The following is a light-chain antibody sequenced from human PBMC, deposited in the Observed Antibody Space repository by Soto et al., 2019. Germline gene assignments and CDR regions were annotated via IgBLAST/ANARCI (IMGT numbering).Light chain of an antibody. J-gene: IGKJ5*01. CDR2: DAS. CDR1: QSVSSY. CDR3: QQRSNWPPIT. V-gene: IGKV3-11*01. Sequence: EMVLTQSPATLSWSRGERGTLSLMVSQSVSSYLAWYQQKPGQAPRLLIYDASNRATGIPARFSGSGSGTDFTLTISSLEPEDFAVYYCQQRSNWPPITFGQGTRLE.